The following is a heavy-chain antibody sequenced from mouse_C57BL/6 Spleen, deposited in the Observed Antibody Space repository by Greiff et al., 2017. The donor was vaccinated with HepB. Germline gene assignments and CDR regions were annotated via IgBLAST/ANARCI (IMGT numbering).Heavy chain of an antibody. D-gene: IGHD1-1*01. CDR3: TRRCITTVVARWYFDV. CDR1: GYTFTDYE. CDR2: IDPETGGT. J-gene: IGHJ1*03. Sequence: QVQLQQSGAELVRPGASVTLSCKASGYTFTDYEMHWVKQTPVHGLEWIGAIDPETGGTAYNQKFKGKAILTADKSSSTAYMELRSLTSEDSAVYYCTRRCITTVVARWYFDVWGTGTTVTVSS. V-gene: IGHV1-15*01.